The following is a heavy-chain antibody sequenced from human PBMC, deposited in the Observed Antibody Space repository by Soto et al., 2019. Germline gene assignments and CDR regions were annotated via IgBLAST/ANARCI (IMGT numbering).Heavy chain of an antibody. CDR1: GFTFTSSA. D-gene: IGHD1-26*01. V-gene: IGHV1-58*02. Sequence: GASVKVSCKASGFTFTSSAMQWVRQSRGQRIEWIGWIVVGSGNTNYAQKFQERVTITRDMSTSTAYMELSSLRSEDTAVYYCAAVGGATGAHYYYGMDVWGQATTVTVSS. J-gene: IGHJ6*02. CDR2: IVVGSGNT. CDR3: AAVGGATGAHYYYGMDV.